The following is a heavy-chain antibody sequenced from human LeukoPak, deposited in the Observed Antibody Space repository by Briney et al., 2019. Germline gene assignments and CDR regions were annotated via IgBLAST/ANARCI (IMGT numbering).Heavy chain of an antibody. V-gene: IGHV4-34*01. D-gene: IGHD3-10*01. Sequence: PSETLSLTCAVYGGSFSGYYWSWIRQPPGKRLEWIGEINHSGSTNYNPSLKSRVTISVDTSKNQFSLKLSSVTAADTAVYYCARVPTARGVIMVRYYYYGVDVWGKGTTVTVSS. CDR1: GGSFSGYY. CDR2: INHSGST. J-gene: IGHJ6*04. CDR3: ARVPTARGVIMVRYYYYGVDV.